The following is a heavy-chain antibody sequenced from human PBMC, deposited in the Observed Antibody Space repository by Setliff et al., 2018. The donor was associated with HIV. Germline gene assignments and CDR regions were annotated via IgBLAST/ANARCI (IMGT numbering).Heavy chain of an antibody. CDR1: GGFISDHYW. CDR2: IFPNDEK. J-gene: IGHJ3*02. D-gene: IGHD6-19*01. Sequence: ETLSLTCTVSGGFISDHYWSWIRQPPGKALEWLAHIFPNDEKSYSTSLKSRLTISKDTSKSQVVLTMTNMDPVDTATYYCARIRRGWYLECAFDIWGQGTMVTVSS. CDR3: ARIRRGWYLECAFDI. V-gene: IGHV2-26*01.